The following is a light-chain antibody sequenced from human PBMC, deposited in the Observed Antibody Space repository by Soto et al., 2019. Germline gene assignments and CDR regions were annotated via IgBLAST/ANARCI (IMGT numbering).Light chain of an antibody. V-gene: IGKV3-11*01. CDR1: QSVSSY. CDR2: DAS. Sequence: EIVLTQSPATLSLSPGERATLSCRASQSVSSYLAWYQQKPGQAPRLLIYDASNRATGIPARFSGSGSGTEFTLSPSRLETENFAVYFCQQRSNWPRTFGQGTKVDIK. CDR3: QQRSNWPRT. J-gene: IGKJ1*01.